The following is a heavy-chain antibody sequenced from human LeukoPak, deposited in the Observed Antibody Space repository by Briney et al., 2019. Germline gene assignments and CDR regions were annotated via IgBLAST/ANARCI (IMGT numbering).Heavy chain of an antibody. J-gene: IGHJ4*02. CDR3: VRAYDY. CDR2: IYNSGST. Sequence: PSETLSLTCAVYGGYFNGSNWSWIRRPPGKGLEWIGEIYNSGSTIYNPSLKSRVTISVDTSKNQLSLNLNSVTAADTAVYYCVRAYDYWGQGTLVTVSS. CDR1: GGYFNGSN. V-gene: IGHV4-34*01.